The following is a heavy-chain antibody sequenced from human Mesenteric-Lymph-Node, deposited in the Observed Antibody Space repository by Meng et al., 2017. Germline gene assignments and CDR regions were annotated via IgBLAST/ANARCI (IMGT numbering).Heavy chain of an antibody. CDR2: INHSGST. CDR1: GGSFSGYY. V-gene: IGHV4-34*01. J-gene: IGHJ6*02. CDR3: ARSSRRAFIVSAVAGPYYYGMDV. Sequence: SETLSLTCAVYGGSFSGYYWSWIRQPPGKGLEWIGEINHSGSTNYNPSLKSRVTISVDTSKNQFSLKLSSVTAADTAVYYCARSSRRAFIVSAVAGPYYYGMDVWGQGTTVTVSS. D-gene: IGHD6-19*01.